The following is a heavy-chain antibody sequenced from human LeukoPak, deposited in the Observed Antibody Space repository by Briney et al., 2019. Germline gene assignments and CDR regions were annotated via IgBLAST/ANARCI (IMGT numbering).Heavy chain of an antibody. CDR2: INPNSGGT. J-gene: IGHJ5*02. CDR1: GYTFTGYY. D-gene: IGHD6-19*01. CDR3: ARDSPAQWKRYSSGGKRWFDP. Sequence: ASVKVSCKASGYTFTGYYMHWVRQAPGQGLEWMGWINPNSGGTNYAQKFQGRVTMTRDTSISTAYMELSRLRSDDTAVYYCARDSPAQWKRYSSGGKRWFDPWGQGTLVTVSS. V-gene: IGHV1-2*02.